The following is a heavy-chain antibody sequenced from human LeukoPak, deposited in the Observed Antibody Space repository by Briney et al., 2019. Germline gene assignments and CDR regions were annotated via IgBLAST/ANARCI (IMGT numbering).Heavy chain of an antibody. Sequence: SETLSLTCAVYGGSFSGYYWSWIRQPPGKGLEWIGSIYHSGSTYYNPSLKSRVTISVDTSKNQFSLKLSSVTAADTAVYYCASDPGIAAAGYWGQGTLVTVSS. CDR1: GGSFSGYY. CDR2: IYHSGST. D-gene: IGHD6-13*01. CDR3: ASDPGIAAAGY. J-gene: IGHJ4*02. V-gene: IGHV4-34*01.